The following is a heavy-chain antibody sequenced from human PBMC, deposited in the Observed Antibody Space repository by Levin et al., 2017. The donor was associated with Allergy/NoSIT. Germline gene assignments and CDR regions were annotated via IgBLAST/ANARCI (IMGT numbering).Heavy chain of an antibody. V-gene: IGHV3-33*01. Sequence: PGESLKISCAASGFTFNLHGMHWVRQVPGKGLEWVAVIWWDGSNKFYADSVGGRFTISRDNSENALYLQMNSLRAEDTAVYYCARDPESCSGGSCLHFDHWGQGTLVTVSS. CDR3: ARDPESCSGGSCLHFDH. D-gene: IGHD2-15*01. CDR2: IWWDGSNK. CDR1: GFTFNLHG. J-gene: IGHJ4*02.